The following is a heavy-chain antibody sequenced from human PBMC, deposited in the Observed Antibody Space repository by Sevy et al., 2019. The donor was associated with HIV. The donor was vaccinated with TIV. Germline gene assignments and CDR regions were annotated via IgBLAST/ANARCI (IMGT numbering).Heavy chain of an antibody. CDR1: GFTFSSYS. J-gene: IGHJ3*02. Sequence: GGSLRLSCAASGFTFSSYSMNWVRQAPGKGLEWVSYISSSSSTIYYADSVKGRFTISRDNAKNSLYLQMNSLRDEDXXXXXXXXXXXXXXXXXXMYAFDIWGQGTMVTVSS. D-gene: IGHD2-8*01. CDR3: XXXXXXXXXXXXMYAFDI. CDR2: ISSSSSTI. V-gene: IGHV3-48*02.